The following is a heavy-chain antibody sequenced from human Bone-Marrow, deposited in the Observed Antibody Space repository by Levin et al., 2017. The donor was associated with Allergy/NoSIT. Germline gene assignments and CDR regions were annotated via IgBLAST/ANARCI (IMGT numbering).Heavy chain of an antibody. D-gene: IGHD3-10*01. CDR3: ASDYGSGSHRDS. V-gene: IGHV1-69*02. CDR2: IIPMFDMT. Sequence: SVKVSCKSSGGSFSTYTISWVRQAPGQGLEWMGRIIPMFDMTNYAQKFQGRVKIIADTSTTTAYMEMSSLKSEDTAVYYCASDYGSGSHRDSWGQGTLVIVSS. CDR1: GGSFSTYT. J-gene: IGHJ4*02.